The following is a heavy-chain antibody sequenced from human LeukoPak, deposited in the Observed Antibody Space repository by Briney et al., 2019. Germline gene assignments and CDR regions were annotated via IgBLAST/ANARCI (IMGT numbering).Heavy chain of an antibody. CDR1: GFTFSDYW. Sequence: GGSLRLSCAVSGFTFSDYWMHWVRQAPGKGLVWVSRINGDGSSTNYADSVKGRFTISRDNTKNSLYLQMNSLRAEDTAVFYCARDQYDTWSRRGNFDSWGQGTLVIVSS. CDR2: INGDGSST. CDR3: ARDQYDTWSRRGNFDS. J-gene: IGHJ4*02. D-gene: IGHD3/OR15-3a*01. V-gene: IGHV3-74*01.